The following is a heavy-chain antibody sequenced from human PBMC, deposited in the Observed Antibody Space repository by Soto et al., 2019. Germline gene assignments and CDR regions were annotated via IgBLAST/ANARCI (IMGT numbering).Heavy chain of an antibody. D-gene: IGHD3-10*01. CDR3: AKGKSTGDIDWFDP. Sequence: GGSLRLSCTASGFTLQNYAMAWVRQAPGKGLEWVSTLIGGHYGTAYSYSVKGRFTVSRDNSKNCLYLQMNSLGVEDTAMYFCAKGKSTGDIDWFDPWGQGSLVTVPQ. V-gene: IGHV3-23*01. CDR2: LIGGHYGT. J-gene: IGHJ5*02. CDR1: GFTLQNYA.